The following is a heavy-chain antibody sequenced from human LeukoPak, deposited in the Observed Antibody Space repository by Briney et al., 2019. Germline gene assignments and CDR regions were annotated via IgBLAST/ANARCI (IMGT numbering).Heavy chain of an antibody. V-gene: IGHV3-74*01. J-gene: IGHJ3*02. CDR2: INSDGSST. CDR1: GFTFSSYW. D-gene: IGHD3-10*01. CDR3: VVFGAGDGGFDI. Sequence: GGSLRLSCAASGFTFSSYWMHWVRQAPGKGLVWVSRINSDGSSTSYADSVKGRFTISRDNAKSTLYLQVNSLRAEDTAVYYCVVFGAGDGGFDIWGQGTMVTVSS.